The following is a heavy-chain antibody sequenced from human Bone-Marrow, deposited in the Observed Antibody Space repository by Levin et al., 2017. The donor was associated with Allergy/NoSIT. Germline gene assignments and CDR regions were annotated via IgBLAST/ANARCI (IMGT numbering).Heavy chain of an antibody. V-gene: IGHV4-61*01. Sequence: SQTLSLTCSVSGDSVSRGSYKWTWIRQPPGRELEWMGYHYYTGSTNYNPSLKSRVTISVDTSSNQFSLKLSSVTAADTAVYFCASAVNYADYYWYFDLWGRGTLVTVSS. J-gene: IGHJ2*01. CDR3: ASAVNYADYYWYFDL. D-gene: IGHD4-17*01. CDR2: HYYTGST. CDR1: GDSVSRGSYK.